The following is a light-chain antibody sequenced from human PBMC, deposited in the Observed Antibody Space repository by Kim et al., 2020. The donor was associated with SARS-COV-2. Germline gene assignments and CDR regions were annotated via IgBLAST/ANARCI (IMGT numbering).Light chain of an antibody. V-gene: IGLV2-11*01. Sequence: SGTDASKEDRRGGGGENYGNWYQRQQGKAPKVMFYEVRKRTAGVPDRCAGAKAGNTASLTISGLKAEDEADYYCSSDAGSHTVVFGGGTQLTVL. CDR2: EVR. J-gene: IGLJ2*01. CDR3: SSDAGSHTVV. CDR1: RRGGGGENY.